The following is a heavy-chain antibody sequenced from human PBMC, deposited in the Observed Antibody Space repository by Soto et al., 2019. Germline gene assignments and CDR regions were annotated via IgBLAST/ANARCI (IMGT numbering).Heavy chain of an antibody. CDR2: ISGSGGRT. CDR1: GFTFSSYA. D-gene: IGHD1-7*01. V-gene: IGHV3-23*01. Sequence: GGSLRLSCAASGFTFSSYAMSWVRQAPGKGLEWVSGISGSGGRTYYADSVKGRFTISRDNSKNTLYLQMNSLRVEDTAVYYCARRNWNYGAFDIWGQGTIVTVSS. J-gene: IGHJ3*02. CDR3: ARRNWNYGAFDI.